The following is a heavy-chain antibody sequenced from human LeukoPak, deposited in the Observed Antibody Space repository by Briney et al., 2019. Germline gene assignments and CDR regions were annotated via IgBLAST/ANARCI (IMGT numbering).Heavy chain of an antibody. D-gene: IGHD6-6*01. J-gene: IGHJ4*02. CDR3: ATYSTSSQAPVY. Sequence: PGGSLRLSCAASGFTFSSYGMHWVRQAPGKGLEWVANIKQDGSEKYYVDSVKGRFTISRDNAKNSLYLQMNSLRAEDTAVYYCATYSTSSQAPVYWGQGTLVTVSS. CDR1: GFTFSSYG. CDR2: IKQDGSEK. V-gene: IGHV3-7*01.